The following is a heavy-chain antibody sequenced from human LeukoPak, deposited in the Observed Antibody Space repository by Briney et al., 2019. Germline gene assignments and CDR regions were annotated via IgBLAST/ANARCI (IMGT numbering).Heavy chain of an antibody. Sequence: GGSLRLSCSASGFTFSSYAMHWVRRAPGKGLEYVSAISSNGGSTYYADSVKGRFTISRDNPKNTLFLQTNSLRPEDTAVYYCAKDLRRIAAYYFDYWGQGTLVTVSS. J-gene: IGHJ4*02. D-gene: IGHD6-25*01. CDR2: ISSNGGST. CDR1: GFTFSSYA. CDR3: AKDLRRIAAYYFDY. V-gene: IGHV3-64*04.